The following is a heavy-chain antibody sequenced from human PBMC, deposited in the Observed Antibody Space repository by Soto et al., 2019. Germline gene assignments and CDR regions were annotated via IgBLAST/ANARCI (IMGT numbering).Heavy chain of an antibody. Sequence: GGSLRLSCAASGFTFSSYAMHWVRQAPGKGLEWVAVISYDGSNKYYADSVKGRFTISRDNSKNTLYLQMNSLRAEDTAVYYCASGSVVGTRDFDYWGQGTLVTVSS. CDR3: ASGSVVGTRDFDY. J-gene: IGHJ4*02. D-gene: IGHD1-7*01. V-gene: IGHV3-30-3*01. CDR1: GFTFSSYA. CDR2: ISYDGSNK.